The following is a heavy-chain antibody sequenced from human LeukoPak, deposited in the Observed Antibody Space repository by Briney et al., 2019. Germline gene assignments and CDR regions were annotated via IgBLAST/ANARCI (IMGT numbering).Heavy chain of an antibody. D-gene: IGHD3-22*01. Sequence: GGSLRLSCAASGFTFSSYAMSWVRQAPGKGLEWVSAISGSSGSTYYADSVKGRFTISRDNSKNTLYLQMNSLRAEDTAVYYCAKADYDSSGYRRFDYWGQGTLVTVSS. CDR1: GFTFSSYA. CDR3: AKADYDSSGYRRFDY. CDR2: ISGSSGST. J-gene: IGHJ4*02. V-gene: IGHV3-23*01.